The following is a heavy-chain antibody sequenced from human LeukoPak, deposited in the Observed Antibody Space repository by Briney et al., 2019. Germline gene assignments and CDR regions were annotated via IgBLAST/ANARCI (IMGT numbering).Heavy chain of an antibody. J-gene: IGHJ4*02. CDR2: ISAYNGNT. V-gene: IGHV1-18*01. CDR1: GYTFTSYG. Sequence: GASVKVSCKASGYTFTSYGISWVRQAPGQGLEWMGWISAYNGNTNYAQKLQGRVTMTTDTSTSTAYMELRSLRSDDTAVYYCARVDVGFCGGGSCYIGGRGPWVTVSS. CDR3: ARVDVGFCGGGSCYI. D-gene: IGHD2-15*01.